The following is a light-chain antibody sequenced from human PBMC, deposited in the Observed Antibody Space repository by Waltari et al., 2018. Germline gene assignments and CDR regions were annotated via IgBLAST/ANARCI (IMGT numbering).Light chain of an antibody. J-gene: IGKJ4*01. CDR2: RAS. Sequence: EIVMTQSPATLSLSPGERAPLSCRASHSVTNNLAWYHQKPDQAPSLLIYRASTRATSIPARISGSWSGTEFTLTSSSLQSEDFAFYYCQQYNNWTLTFGGGTKVEIK. CDR1: HSVTNN. V-gene: IGKV3-15*01. CDR3: QQYNNWTLT.